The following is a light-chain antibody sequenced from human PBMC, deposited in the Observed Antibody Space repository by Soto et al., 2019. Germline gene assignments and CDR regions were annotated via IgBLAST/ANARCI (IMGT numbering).Light chain of an antibody. CDR1: QSVGSN. J-gene: IGKJ4*01. CDR3: QQYNNWPSLT. CDR2: GAS. V-gene: IGKV3-15*01. Sequence: EIVMTQSPGTLSVSPGERATLSCRASQSVGSNLAWYQQKPGQAPRLLIYGASTRATGIPARFSGSGSGTEFTLTISSLQSEDFAVYYCQQYNNWPSLTFGGGTKVEIK.